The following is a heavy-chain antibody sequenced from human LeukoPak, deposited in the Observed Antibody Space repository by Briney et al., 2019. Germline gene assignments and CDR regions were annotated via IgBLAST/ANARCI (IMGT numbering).Heavy chain of an antibody. CDR3: ARVQGNYYDSSGYYYFDY. V-gene: IGHV4-39*07. Sequence: PSETLSLTCTVSGGSISSSSYYWGWIRQPPGKGLEWIGSIYYSGSTYYNPSLKSRVTISVDTSKNQFSLKLSSVTAADTAVYYCARVQGNYYDSSGYYYFDYWGQGTLVTVSS. CDR1: GGSISSSSYY. CDR2: IYYSGST. J-gene: IGHJ4*02. D-gene: IGHD3-22*01.